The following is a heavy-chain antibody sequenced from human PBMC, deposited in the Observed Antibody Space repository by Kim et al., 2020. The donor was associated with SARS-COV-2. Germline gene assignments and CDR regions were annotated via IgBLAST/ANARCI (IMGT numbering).Heavy chain of an antibody. CDR1: GGSVSSGSYY. Sequence: SETLSLTCTVSGGSVSSGSYYWSWIRQPPGKGLECIGYIYYSGSTNYNPSLKSRVTISVDTSKNQFSLKLSSVTAADTAVYYFARDVNYCSGGSCYWFDPWGQGTLGTVSS. CDR2: IYYSGST. D-gene: IGHD2-15*01. CDR3: ARDVNYCSGGSCYWFDP. J-gene: IGHJ5*02. V-gene: IGHV4-61*01.